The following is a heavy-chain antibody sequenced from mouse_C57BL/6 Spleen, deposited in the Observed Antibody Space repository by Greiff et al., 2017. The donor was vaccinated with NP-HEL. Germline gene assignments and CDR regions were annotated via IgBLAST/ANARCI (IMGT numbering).Heavy chain of an antibody. CDR3: ARQGDYDYGLFAY. Sequence: EVHLVESGGDLVKPGGSLKLSCAASGFTFSSYGMSWVRQTPDKRLEWVATISSGGSYTYYPDSVKGRFTISRDNAKNTLYLQMSSLKSEDTAMYYCARQGDYDYGLFAYWGQGTLVTVSA. J-gene: IGHJ3*01. CDR2: ISSGGSYT. CDR1: GFTFSSYG. V-gene: IGHV5-6*01. D-gene: IGHD2-4*01.